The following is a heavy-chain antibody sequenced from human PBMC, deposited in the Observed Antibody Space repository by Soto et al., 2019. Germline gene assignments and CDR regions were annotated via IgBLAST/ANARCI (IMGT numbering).Heavy chain of an antibody. V-gene: IGHV3-21*01. Sequence: GGSLRLSCAASGFTFSSYSMNWVRQAPGKGLEWVSSISSSSSYIYYADSVKDRFTISRDNAKNSLYLQMNSLGAEDTAVYYCARDKRSVVVVPVDVVDVWGKGTTVTVSS. CDR2: ISSSSSYI. CDR3: ARDKRSVVVVPVDVVDV. D-gene: IGHD2-2*01. CDR1: GFTFSSYS. J-gene: IGHJ6*04.